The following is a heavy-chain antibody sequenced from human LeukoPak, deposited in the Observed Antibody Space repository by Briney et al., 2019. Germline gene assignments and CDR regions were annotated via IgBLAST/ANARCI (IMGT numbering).Heavy chain of an antibody. CDR1: GFTFTNYA. D-gene: IGHD2-2*01. CDR2: ISGSVGST. J-gene: IGHJ6*03. V-gene: IGHV3-23*01. CDR3: AKIGCSSTSCYSFPLYYYYYMDV. Sequence: GGSLRLSCAASGFTFTNYAMSWVRQAPGKGLEWVSTISGSVGSTYYADSVEGRFTISRDNSKNTLYLQMISLRAEDTAEYYCAKIGCSSTSCYSFPLYYYYYMDVWGKGTTVTVSS.